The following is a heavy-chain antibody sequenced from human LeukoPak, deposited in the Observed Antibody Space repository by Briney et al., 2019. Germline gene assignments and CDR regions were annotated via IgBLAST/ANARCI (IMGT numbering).Heavy chain of an antibody. Sequence: GESLKISCEGSGHTFTSYWIAWVRQMPGKGLEWMGIIYPGDSDTRYSPSFQGQVTISADKSISTAYLQWSSLKASDTAMYYCARLLYYYDSSGSEIYYFDYWGQGTLVTVSS. D-gene: IGHD3-22*01. CDR1: GHTFTSYW. V-gene: IGHV5-51*01. CDR2: IYPGDSDT. J-gene: IGHJ4*02. CDR3: ARLLYYYDSSGSEIYYFDY.